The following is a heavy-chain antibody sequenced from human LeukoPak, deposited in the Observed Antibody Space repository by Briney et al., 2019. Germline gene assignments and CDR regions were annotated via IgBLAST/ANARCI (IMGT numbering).Heavy chain of an antibody. CDR1: RFSFSSYG. Sequence: GGSLRLSCAASRFSFSSYGMHWVRQAPGKGLEWVAYLQYDRTNVQYADSVRGRFTISRDNSKNILYLQMNSLRGEDTAVYYCAKDLHNDYGDYWGQGTLVTVSS. CDR2: LQYDRTNV. D-gene: IGHD2-8*01. J-gene: IGHJ4*02. V-gene: IGHV3-30*02. CDR3: AKDLHNDYGDY.